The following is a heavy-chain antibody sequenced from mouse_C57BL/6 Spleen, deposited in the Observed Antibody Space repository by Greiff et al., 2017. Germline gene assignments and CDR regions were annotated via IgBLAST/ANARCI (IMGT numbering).Heavy chain of an antibody. V-gene: IGHV1-55*01. D-gene: IGHD2-3*01. J-gene: IGHJ4*01. CDR2: IYPGSGST. CDR1: GYTFTSYW. CDR3: AREDDGYYGYAMDY. Sequence: QVQLKQPGAELVKPGASVKMSCKASGYTFTSYWITWVKQRPGQGLEWIGDIYPGSGSTNYNEKFKSKATLTVDTSSSTAYMQLSSLTSEDSAVYYCAREDDGYYGYAMDYWGQGTSVTVSS.